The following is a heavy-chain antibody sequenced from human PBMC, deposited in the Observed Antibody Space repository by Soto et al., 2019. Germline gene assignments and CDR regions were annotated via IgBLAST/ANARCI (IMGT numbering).Heavy chain of an antibody. CDR2: ISSSSSTI. D-gene: IGHD2-15*01. V-gene: IGHV3-48*02. J-gene: IGHJ4*02. Sequence: EVQLVESGGGLVQPGGSLRLSCAASGFTFSSYSMNWVRQAPGKGLEWVSYISSSSSTIYYADSVKGRFTISRDNAKNSLEPEMNSLRDEGTAVYYCAGGARTPGYCSGGSCYHFDYWGQGTLVTVSS. CDR1: GFTFSSYS. CDR3: AGGARTPGYCSGGSCYHFDY.